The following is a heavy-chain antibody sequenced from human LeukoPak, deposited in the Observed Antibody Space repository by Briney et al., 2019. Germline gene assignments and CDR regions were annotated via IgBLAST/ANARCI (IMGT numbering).Heavy chain of an antibody. Sequence: SETLSLTCAVYGGSFSGYYWSWIRQPPGKGREWIGEINHSGSTNYNPSLKSRVTISVDTSKNKFSLMLSSVTAADTAVYYCARSTLKGYCSGGSCPRWFDPWGQGTLVTVSS. CDR3: ARSTLKGYCSGGSCPRWFDP. V-gene: IGHV4-34*01. CDR1: GGSFSGYY. D-gene: IGHD2-15*01. CDR2: INHSGST. J-gene: IGHJ5*02.